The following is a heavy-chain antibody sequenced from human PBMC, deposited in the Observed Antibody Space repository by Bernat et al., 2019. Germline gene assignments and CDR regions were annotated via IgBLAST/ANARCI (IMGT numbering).Heavy chain of an antibody. CDR3: AGGEYYYDSSGYYDNSAPLDY. J-gene: IGHJ4*02. CDR2: ISYDGSNK. V-gene: IGHV3-30-3*01. D-gene: IGHD3-22*01. Sequence: QVQLVESGGGVVQPGRSLRLSCAASGFTFSSYAMHWVRQAPGKGLEWVAVISYDGSNKYYADSVKGRFTISRDNSKNTLYLQMNSLRAEDTAVYYCAGGEYYYDSSGYYDNSAPLDYWGQGTLVTVSS. CDR1: GFTFSSYA.